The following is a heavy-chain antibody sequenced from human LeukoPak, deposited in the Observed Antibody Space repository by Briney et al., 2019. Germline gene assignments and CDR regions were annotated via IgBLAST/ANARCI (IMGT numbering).Heavy chain of an antibody. Sequence: GGSLRLSCAASGFTFSSYGMHWVRQAPGKGLEWVAVISYDGSNKYYADSVKGRFTISRDNSKNTLYLQMNSLRAEDTAVYYCAKGDDYVWGSYRFSFDYWGQGTLVTVSS. CDR3: AKGDDYVWGSYRFSFDY. CDR2: ISYDGSNK. V-gene: IGHV3-30*18. CDR1: GFTFSSYG. J-gene: IGHJ4*02. D-gene: IGHD3-16*02.